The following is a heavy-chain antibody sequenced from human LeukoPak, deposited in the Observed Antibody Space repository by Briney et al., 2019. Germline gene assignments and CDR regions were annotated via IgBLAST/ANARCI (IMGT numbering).Heavy chain of an antibody. CDR1: GGTFSSYA. J-gene: IGHJ4*02. Sequence: GSSVKVSCKASGGTFSSYAISWVRQAPGQGLEWMGGIIPILGTANYAQKFQGRVTITTDESTSTAYMELSSLRSEDTAVYYCARERYCSSTSCSIPYFDYWGQGTLVTVSS. V-gene: IGHV1-69*05. CDR2: IIPILGTA. CDR3: ARERYCSSTSCSIPYFDY. D-gene: IGHD2-2*01.